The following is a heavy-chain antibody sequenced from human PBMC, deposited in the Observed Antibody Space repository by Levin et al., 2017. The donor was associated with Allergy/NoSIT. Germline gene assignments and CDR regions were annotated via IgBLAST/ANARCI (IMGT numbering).Heavy chain of an antibody. J-gene: IGHJ4*02. CDR1: GFSLSTSGVG. CDR2: IYWDDDK. V-gene: IGHV2-5*02. D-gene: IGHD3-10*01. CDR3: AHTSKIWFGESKYYFDY. Sequence: GSGPTLVKPPQTLTLTCTFSGFSLSTSGVGVGWIRQPPGKALEWLALIYWDDDKRYSPCLKSRLTITKDTSKNQVVLTMTNMDPVDTATYYCAHTSKIWFGESKYYFDYWGQGTLVTVSS.